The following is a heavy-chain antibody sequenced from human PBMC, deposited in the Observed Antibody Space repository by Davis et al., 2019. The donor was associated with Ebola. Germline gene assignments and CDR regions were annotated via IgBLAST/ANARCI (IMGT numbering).Heavy chain of an antibody. CDR1: GFTFSSHW. CDR3: ARGRIGTGGGNDY. V-gene: IGHV3-74*01. J-gene: IGHJ4*02. D-gene: IGHD6-13*01. Sequence: GESLKIPCAASGFTFSSHWMHWVRQAPGKGLVWVSCINADGSIITYADSVRGRFTISRDNAKNTLYLQMNSLRVEDTAVYFCARGRIGTGGGNDYWGQGTLVTISS. CDR2: INADGSII.